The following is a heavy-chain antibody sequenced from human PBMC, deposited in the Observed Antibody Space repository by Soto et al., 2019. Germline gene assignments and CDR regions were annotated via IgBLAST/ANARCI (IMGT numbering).Heavy chain of an antibody. V-gene: IGHV1-18*01. J-gene: IGHJ4*02. CDR2: ISAYNGDT. CDR3: ARDHAGSGWFRFDY. Sequence: QVQLVQSGAEVKKPGASVRVSCKTSGYTFTRYSISWVRQAPGQGLEWMGWISAYNGDTNYAQNLQGRVTMTTDASTSTAYMELRSLRSDDTAMYYCARDHAGSGWFRFDYWGQGTLVTVS. D-gene: IGHD6-19*01. CDR1: GYTFTRYS.